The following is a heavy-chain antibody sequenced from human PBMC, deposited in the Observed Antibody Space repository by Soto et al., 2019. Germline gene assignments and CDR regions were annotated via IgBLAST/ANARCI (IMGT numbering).Heavy chain of an antibody. V-gene: IGHV3-11*01. CDR1: GFTFSDYY. CDR3: ARGFHPNDFWSGYYRYFDY. D-gene: IGHD3-3*01. Sequence: PGGSLRLSCAASGFTFSDYYMSWIRQAPGKGLEWVSYISSSGSTIYYADSVKGRFTISRDNAKNSLYLQMNSLRAEDTAVYYCARGFHPNDFWSGYYRYFDYWGQGTLVTVSS. CDR2: ISSSGSTI. J-gene: IGHJ4*02.